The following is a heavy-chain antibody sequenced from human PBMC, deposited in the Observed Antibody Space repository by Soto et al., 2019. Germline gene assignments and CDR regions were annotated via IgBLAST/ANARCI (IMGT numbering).Heavy chain of an antibody. CDR3: ASYRRVLRFLESLPGHYGMDV. CDR2: ITPNSGGT. Sequence: ASVKVTLKASGNTFTGYYMPLVRQAPGQGLDGIGRITPNSGGTNYAQKFQGRVTMTRDTSISTAYMELSRLRSDDTAVYYCASYRRVLRFLESLPGHYGMDVWGEGTTVT. J-gene: IGHJ6*02. D-gene: IGHD3-3*01. CDR1: GNTFTGYY. V-gene: IGHV1-2*02.